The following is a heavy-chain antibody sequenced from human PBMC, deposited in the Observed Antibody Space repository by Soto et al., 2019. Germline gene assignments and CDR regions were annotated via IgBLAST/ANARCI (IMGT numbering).Heavy chain of an antibody. CDR3: ARDYYHDRSGFYDD. Sequence: ASVKVSCKASGYTFTNYAMHWVRQAPGQRPEWMGWVYAGDGITRYAQKFQGRLTISRDTSATTAYMELSSLRSEDTAVYYCARDYYHDRSGFYDDWAQGTLVTVSS. D-gene: IGHD3-22*01. CDR1: GYTFTNYA. J-gene: IGHJ4*02. V-gene: IGHV1-3*01. CDR2: VYAGDGIT.